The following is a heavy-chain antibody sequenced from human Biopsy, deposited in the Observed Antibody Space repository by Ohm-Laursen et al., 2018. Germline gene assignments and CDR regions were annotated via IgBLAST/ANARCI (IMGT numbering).Heavy chain of an antibody. Sequence: GTLSLTCTVSGGSINGGSYHWSWLRQPPGKGLGGIGYIYYSGNTHYNPSLKSRVTMSIDTSKNQFSLRLSSVTSADTAVYYCAREDYYTWFDPWGQGTLVTVSS. CDR2: IYYSGNT. CDR1: GGSINGGSYH. J-gene: IGHJ5*02. V-gene: IGHV4-61*01. D-gene: IGHD2/OR15-2a*01. CDR3: AREDYYTWFDP.